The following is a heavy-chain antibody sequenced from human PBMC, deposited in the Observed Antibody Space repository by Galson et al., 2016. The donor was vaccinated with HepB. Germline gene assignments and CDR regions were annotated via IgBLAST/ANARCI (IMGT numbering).Heavy chain of an antibody. CDR2: ISSNGDKT. D-gene: IGHD6-13*01. CDR1: GFIFSSHP. J-gene: IGHJ4*02. CDR3: ASRRYTGRGGYSSSWLREY. Sequence: SLRLSCAASGFIFSSHPMLWVRQAPGKGLEWISSISSNGDKTDYADSVRDRFTISRDNAENSLYLQMNSLRAEDTAVYYCASRRYTGRGGYSSSWLREYWGQGTLVTVSS. V-gene: IGHV3-64*02.